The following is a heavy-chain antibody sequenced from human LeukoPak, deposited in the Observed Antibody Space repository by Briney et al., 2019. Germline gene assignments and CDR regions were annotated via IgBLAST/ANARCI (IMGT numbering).Heavy chain of an antibody. D-gene: IGHD5-18*01. CDR1: GGSISSSNW. CDR3: ARSGIQLWSGGFDY. V-gene: IGHV4-4*02. Sequence: SGTLSLTCAVSGGSISSSNWWSWVRQPPEKGLERIGEIYHSGSTDYNPSLKSRVTISVDKSKNQFPLKLSSVTAADTAVYYCARSGIQLWSGGFDYWSQGTLVTVSS. CDR2: IYHSGST. J-gene: IGHJ4*02.